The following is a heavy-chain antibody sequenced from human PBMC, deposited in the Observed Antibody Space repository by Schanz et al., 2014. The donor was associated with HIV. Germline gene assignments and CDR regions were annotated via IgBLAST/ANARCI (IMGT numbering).Heavy chain of an antibody. J-gene: IGHJ6*02. V-gene: IGHV4-4*07. CDR3: ASSITFFGAVYAMDV. D-gene: IGHD3-3*01. CDR2: IYTSGST. CDR1: GGSISGHY. Sequence: QVQLQESGPGLVKPSETLSLTCTVSGGSISGHYWSWIRQSAGKALEWIGRIYTSGSTNYNPSLKSRVTISVDPSKTHSPLPRGSVPAADTAIYYCASSITFFGAVYAMDVWGQGTPVTV.